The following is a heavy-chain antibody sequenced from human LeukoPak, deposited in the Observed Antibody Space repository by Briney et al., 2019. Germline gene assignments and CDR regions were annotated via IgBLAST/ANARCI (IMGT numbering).Heavy chain of an antibody. Sequence: PGGSLRLSCAASGFTFDDYAMHWVRQAPGKGLEWVSGISWNSGSIGYADSVKGRFTISRDNSKNTLYLQMNSLRAEDTAVYYCARDMLQDELLAPNFDYWGQGTLVTVSS. CDR1: GFTFDDYA. D-gene: IGHD1-26*01. J-gene: IGHJ4*02. CDR3: ARDMLQDELLAPNFDY. V-gene: IGHV3-9*01. CDR2: ISWNSGSI.